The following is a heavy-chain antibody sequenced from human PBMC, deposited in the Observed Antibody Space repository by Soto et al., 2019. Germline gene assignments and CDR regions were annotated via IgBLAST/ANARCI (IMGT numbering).Heavy chain of an antibody. CDR1: GSIFSGYG. V-gene: IGHV3-33*01. Sequence: QKYLVESGGGVVQPGGSRGLSCVASGSIFSGYGMQWVRRAQGKGLWWVAVIWYDGRNKYYADFVKGRLTISRDNSKNMLYLQMDSLRAEDTAVYYCARDGIGGTVFRGFCDYWGQGTLVTVSS. J-gene: IGHJ4*02. CDR2: IWYDGRNK. D-gene: IGHD1-7*01. CDR3: ARDGIGGTVFRGFCDY.